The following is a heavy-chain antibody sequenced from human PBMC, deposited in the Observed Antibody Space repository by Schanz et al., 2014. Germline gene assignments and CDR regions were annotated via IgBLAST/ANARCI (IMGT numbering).Heavy chain of an antibody. D-gene: IGHD3-16*01. Sequence: QVQLQESGPGQVRPSETLSLTCTVSGSDIRGFHWSWIRQSPVKGLEWIGYIAYSGSTNYNPSLQSRVTISLNTSQSQFSLRLTSVSSADTAMYYCARGGRNSYGFTSRFDAWGQGTLVAVSA. CDR2: IAYSGST. J-gene: IGHJ5*02. V-gene: IGHV4-59*13. CDR1: GSDIRGFH. CDR3: ARGGRNSYGFTSRFDA.